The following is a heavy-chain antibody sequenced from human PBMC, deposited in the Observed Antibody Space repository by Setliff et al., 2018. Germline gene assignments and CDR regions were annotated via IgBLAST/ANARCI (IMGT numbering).Heavy chain of an antibody. V-gene: IGHV3-53*01. CDR3: RLWFGELLRDY. CDR2: LDNDGST. Sequence: HPGGSLRLSCAASGVTVSAYDMNWVRQAPGKGLEWVSLLDNDGSTYYSDSVKGRFTISRGTSKNTLYLQMSSLRTEDTAVYYCRLWFGELLRDYWGQGTLVTVSS. J-gene: IGHJ4*02. D-gene: IGHD3-10*01. CDR1: GVTVSAYD.